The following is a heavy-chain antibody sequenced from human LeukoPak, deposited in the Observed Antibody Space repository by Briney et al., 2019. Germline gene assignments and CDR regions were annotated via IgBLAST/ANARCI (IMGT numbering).Heavy chain of an antibody. CDR1: GGTFTNYA. D-gene: IGHD5-18*01. J-gene: IGHJ4*02. V-gene: IGHV1-69*06. CDR2: IVPLFGTA. Sequence: SVKVSCKSSGGTFTNYAISWVRQAPGQGLEWMGGIVPLFGTANSAQRFRGRVTFTADKSTSTAYMELSSLRSEDTAVYYCASATAGGGYSYGFYFDYWGQGTLVTVSS. CDR3: ASATAGGGYSYGFYFDY.